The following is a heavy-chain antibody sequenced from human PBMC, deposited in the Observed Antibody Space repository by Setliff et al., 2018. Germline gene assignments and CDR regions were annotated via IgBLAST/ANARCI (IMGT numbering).Heavy chain of an antibody. CDR1: CGSISSGSYY. CDR3: ATGPPTSFGVVIESNWFDP. V-gene: IGHV4-61*02. D-gene: IGHD3-3*01. Sequence: PSETLSLTCTVSCGSISSGSYYWSWIRQPAGKGLEWIGRIYTSGSTNYNPSLKSRVTISVDTSKNQFSLKLSAVTAADTAVYYCATGPPTSFGVVIESNWFDPWGQGTLVTVSS. CDR2: IYTSGST. J-gene: IGHJ5*02.